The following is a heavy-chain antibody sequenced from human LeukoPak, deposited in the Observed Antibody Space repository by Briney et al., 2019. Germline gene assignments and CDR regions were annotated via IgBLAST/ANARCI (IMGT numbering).Heavy chain of an antibody. CDR1: GGTFSSYA. J-gene: IGHJ4*02. CDR2: IIPILGIA. Sequence: SVKVSCKASGGTFSSYAISWVRQAPGQGLEWMGRIIPILGIANYAQKFQGRVTITADTSTSTAYMELRSLRSDDTAVYYCATSLIAVAGTNGFYWGQGTLVTVSS. D-gene: IGHD6-19*01. CDR3: ATSLIAVAGTNGFY. V-gene: IGHV1-69*04.